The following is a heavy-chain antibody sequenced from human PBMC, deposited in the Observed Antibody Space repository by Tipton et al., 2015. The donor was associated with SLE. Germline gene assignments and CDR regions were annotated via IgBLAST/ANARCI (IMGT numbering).Heavy chain of an antibody. CDR2: SYYSEST. CDR1: GVSISTYY. V-gene: IGHV4-59*01. Sequence: TLSLTCTVSGVSISTYYWSWIRQPPGKGLEWIGYSYYSESTNCNPSLQSRVTISIDTSKNQLSLMLNSVTSADTALYYCARGDSAYDLPDYWGQGTLVTVSS. CDR3: ARGDSAYDLPDY. J-gene: IGHJ4*02. D-gene: IGHD5-12*01.